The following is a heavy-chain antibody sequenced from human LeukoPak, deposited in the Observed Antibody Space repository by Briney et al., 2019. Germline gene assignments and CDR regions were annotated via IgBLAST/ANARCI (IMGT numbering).Heavy chain of an antibody. D-gene: IGHD6-13*01. CDR3: AKDPARYSSSWSHYFDY. Sequence: GRSLRLSCAASGFTFSSYAMHWVRQAPGKGLEWVAVISYDGSNKYYADSVKGRFTISRDNSKNTLYLQMNSLRAEDTAVYYCAKDPARYSSSWSHYFDYWGQGTLVTVSS. J-gene: IGHJ4*02. CDR1: GFTFSSYA. CDR2: ISYDGSNK. V-gene: IGHV3-30-3*01.